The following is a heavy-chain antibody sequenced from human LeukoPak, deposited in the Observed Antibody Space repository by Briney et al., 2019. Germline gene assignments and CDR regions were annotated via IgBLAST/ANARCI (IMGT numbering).Heavy chain of an antibody. J-gene: IGHJ4*02. V-gene: IGHV3-7*05. D-gene: IGHD3-16*01. CDR1: GFTFSSYW. CDR2: IKEDGSEK. Sequence: PGGSLRLSCGAFGFTFSSYWMSWVRQAPGKGLEWVANIKEDGSEKNYVDSVRGRFTISRDNAKNSLYLQMNSLRAEDTAVYFCARGGGRHVEYWGQGTLVTVSS. CDR3: ARGGGRHVEY.